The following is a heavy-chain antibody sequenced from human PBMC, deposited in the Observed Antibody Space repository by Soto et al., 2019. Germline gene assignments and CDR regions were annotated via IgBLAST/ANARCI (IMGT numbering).Heavy chain of an antibody. Sequence: SETLSLTXTVSGGSISSGGYYWSWIRQHPGKGLEWIGYIYYSGSTYYNPSLKSRVTISVDTSKNQFSLKLSSVTAADTAVYYCARTGYYYDSYGNYYFDYWGQGTLVTVSS. CDR1: GGSISSGGYY. J-gene: IGHJ4*02. CDR3: ARTGYYYDSYGNYYFDY. D-gene: IGHD3-22*01. CDR2: IYYSGST. V-gene: IGHV4-31*02.